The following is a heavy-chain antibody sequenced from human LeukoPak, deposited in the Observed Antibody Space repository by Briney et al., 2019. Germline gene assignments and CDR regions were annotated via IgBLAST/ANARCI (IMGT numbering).Heavy chain of an antibody. J-gene: IGHJ4*02. V-gene: IGHV4-34*01. CDR2: INHSGST. D-gene: IGHD3-10*01. CDR3: ARGPRTGYFDY. CDR1: GGSFSGYY. Sequence: SETLSLTCAVYGGSFSGYYWSWIRQPPGKGLEWIGEINHSGSTNYNPSLKSRVTISVDTSKNQFSLKLSSVTAADTAVYYCARGPRTGYFDYWGQGTLVTVSS.